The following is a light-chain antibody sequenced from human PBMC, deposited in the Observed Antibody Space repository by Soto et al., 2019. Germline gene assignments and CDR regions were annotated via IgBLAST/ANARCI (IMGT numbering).Light chain of an antibody. CDR3: QQRINRHT. Sequence: EVVLTQSPATLSLSPGERATLSCRASQSINNYLAWYQQKPGQAPRLLIYDAYNRATGIPARFSGSGSGTDFPLTISGLESEDSSVYYCQQRINRHTFGQGTNLEIK. CDR2: DAY. CDR1: QSINNY. J-gene: IGKJ2*01. V-gene: IGKV3-11*01.